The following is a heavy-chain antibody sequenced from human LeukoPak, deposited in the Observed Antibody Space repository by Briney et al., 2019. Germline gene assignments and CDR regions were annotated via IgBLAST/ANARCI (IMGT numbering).Heavy chain of an antibody. V-gene: IGHV1-2*02. J-gene: IGHJ3*02. D-gene: IGHD3-22*01. CDR2: INPNSGGT. CDR3: ARPTHYYDSSDYYFDAFDI. CDR1: LYTFTGYY. Sequence: ASVKVSCKASLYTFTGYYIHWVRQAPGQGLEWMGWINPNSGGTNYAQKFQGRGTMTRETSISTAYMELSRLRSDDTAVYYCARPTHYYDSSDYYFDAFDIWGQGTMVTVSS.